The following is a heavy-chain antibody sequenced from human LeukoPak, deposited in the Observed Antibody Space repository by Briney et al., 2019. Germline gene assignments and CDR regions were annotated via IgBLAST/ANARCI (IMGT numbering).Heavy chain of an antibody. J-gene: IGHJ3*02. Sequence: GGSLRLSCAASGFTFSSYSMNWVRQAPGKGLEWVSYISSGSSTKYYADSVKGRFTISRDNAKNSLYLQMNSLRDEDTAVYYCARDLEDSSPFGAFDMWGQGTLVTVSS. CDR3: ARDLEDSSPFGAFDM. CDR1: GFTFSSYS. V-gene: IGHV3-48*02. CDR2: ISSGSSTK. D-gene: IGHD3-22*01.